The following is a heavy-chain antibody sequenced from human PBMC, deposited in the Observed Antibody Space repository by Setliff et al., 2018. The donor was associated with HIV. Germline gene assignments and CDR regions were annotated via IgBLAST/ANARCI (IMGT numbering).Heavy chain of an antibody. CDR2: IDPNGGAT. J-gene: IGHJ3*02. CDR3: VRAGGGATDQAFDI. V-gene: IGHV1-46*01. Sequence: GASVKVSCKAFGYTFTSYFLHWVRQAPGQGLEWLGIIDPNGGATNNAQKLQGRLTVTTDTSTSTLYMELSNLRSDDTAVYYCVRAGGGATDQAFDIWGQGTMVTVSS. CDR1: GYTFTSYF. D-gene: IGHD2-2*01.